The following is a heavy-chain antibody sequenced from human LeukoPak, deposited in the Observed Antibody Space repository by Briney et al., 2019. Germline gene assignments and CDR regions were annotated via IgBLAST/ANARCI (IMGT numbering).Heavy chain of an antibody. CDR3: ARVGTGSWYFDL. J-gene: IGHJ2*01. Sequence: PGGSLRLSCAASGFTFSNYWMHWVRQAPGKGLVWVSCINPDGGRISYADSVQGRFTISRDNAKNTVYLQMNSLRAEDTAVYYCARVGTGSWYFDLWGRGTLVTFSS. V-gene: IGHV3-74*01. D-gene: IGHD3-10*01. CDR1: GFTFSNYW. CDR2: INPDGGRI.